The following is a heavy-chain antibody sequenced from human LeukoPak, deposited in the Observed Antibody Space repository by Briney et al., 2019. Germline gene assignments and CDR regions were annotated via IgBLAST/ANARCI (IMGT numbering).Heavy chain of an antibody. CDR2: IYYSGST. Sequence: SETLSLTCTVSGGSLSSSSYYWGWIRQPPGKGLEWIGSIYYSGSTYYNPSLKSRVTISVDTSKNQFSLKLSSVTAADTAVYYCAGRVRLLWFGRSIDYFDYWGQGTLVTVSS. CDR1: GGSLSSSSYY. D-gene: IGHD3-10*01. V-gene: IGHV4-39*01. CDR3: AGRVRLLWFGRSIDYFDY. J-gene: IGHJ4*02.